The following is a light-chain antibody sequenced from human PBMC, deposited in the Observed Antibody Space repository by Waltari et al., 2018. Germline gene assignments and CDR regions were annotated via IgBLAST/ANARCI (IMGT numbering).Light chain of an antibody. J-gene: IGLJ2*01. CDR3: QVWDTSGDPVI. CDR2: DDT. Sequence: YVLTQPPSGSAAPGRTARITCGGKNIGRKTVHWYQQRPGPAPLLVIFDDTARASGIPERFSGSNSGTTATLTIRRVEAGDEADYYCQVWDTSGDPVIFGGGTKLTVL. V-gene: IGLV3-21*04. CDR1: NIGRKT.